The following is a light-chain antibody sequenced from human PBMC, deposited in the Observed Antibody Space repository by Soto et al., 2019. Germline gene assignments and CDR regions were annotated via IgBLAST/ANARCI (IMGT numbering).Light chain of an antibody. Sequence: EVVMTQSPATLSVSPGERATLSCRASQSISSNLAWYQQKPGQAPRLLIYGASIRATGIPARFSGSGSGTAFTLTISSLQSEDFAVYYCQHYNNWPQTFGQGTKVEIK. CDR1: QSISSN. V-gene: IGKV3-15*01. CDR3: QHYNNWPQT. CDR2: GAS. J-gene: IGKJ1*01.